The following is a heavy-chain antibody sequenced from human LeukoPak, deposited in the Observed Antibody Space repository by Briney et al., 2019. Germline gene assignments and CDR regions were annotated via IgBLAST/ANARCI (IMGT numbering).Heavy chain of an antibody. Sequence: PSDTLSLTCTVSGYSISSGYYWGWIRQPPGKGLEWIGSIYHSGSTYYNPSLKSRVTISVDTSKNQFSLKLSSVTAADTAVYYCARAMRMTTVTTNYYYGMDVWGQGTTVTVSS. D-gene: IGHD4-17*01. CDR1: GYSISSGYY. CDR3: ARAMRMTTVTTNYYYGMDV. CDR2: IYHSGST. J-gene: IGHJ6*02. V-gene: IGHV4-38-2*02.